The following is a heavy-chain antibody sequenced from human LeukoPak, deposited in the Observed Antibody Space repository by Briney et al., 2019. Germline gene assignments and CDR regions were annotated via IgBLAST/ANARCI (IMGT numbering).Heavy chain of an antibody. CDR2: ISSSSSYI. J-gene: IGHJ4*02. D-gene: IGHD7-27*01. CDR1: GFTFSSYS. Sequence: GGSLRLSCAASGFTFSSYSMNWVRQAPGKGLEWVSSISSSSSYIYYADSVKGRFTISRDNAKNSLYLQMNSLRADDTAVYYCARWGNGKILDLWGQGALVTVSS. V-gene: IGHV3-21*01. CDR3: ARWGNGKILDL.